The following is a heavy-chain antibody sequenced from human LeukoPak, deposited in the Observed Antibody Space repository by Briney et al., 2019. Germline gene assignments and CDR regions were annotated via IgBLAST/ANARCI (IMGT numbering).Heavy chain of an antibody. CDR1: GGSISSRSYY. V-gene: IGHV4-39*01. CDR3: ARHSSGSSFYNWFDP. D-gene: IGHD3-10*01. Sequence: PSETLSLTCTVSGGSISSRSYYWGWIRQPPGKGLEWIGSIYYSGSTYYNPSLKSRVTISVDTSKNQFSLKLSSVTAADTAVYYCARHSSGSSFYNWFDPWGQGTLVTVSS. J-gene: IGHJ5*02. CDR2: IYYSGST.